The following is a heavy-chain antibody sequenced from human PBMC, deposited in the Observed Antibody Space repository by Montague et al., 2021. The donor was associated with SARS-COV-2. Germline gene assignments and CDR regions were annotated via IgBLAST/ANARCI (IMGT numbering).Heavy chain of an antibody. V-gene: IGHV2-70*01. J-gene: IGHJ4*02. Sequence: PALVKPTQTLTLTCTFSGFSLSTSGMCVSWIRQPPGKALEWLALIDWDDDQYYSTSLKTRLTISKDTSKNQVVLTMTNMDSVDTATYYCARTYYYGSGSYYTYYFGYWGQGTLVTVSS. CDR3: ARTYYYGSGSYYTYYFGY. D-gene: IGHD3-10*01. CDR2: IDWDDDQ. CDR1: GFSLSTSGMC.